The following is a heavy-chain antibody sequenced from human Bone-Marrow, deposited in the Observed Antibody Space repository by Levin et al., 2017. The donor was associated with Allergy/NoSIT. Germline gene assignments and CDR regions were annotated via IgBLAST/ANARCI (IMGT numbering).Heavy chain of an antibody. D-gene: IGHD3-10*01. CDR3: ARWETPMESFEY. J-gene: IGHJ4*02. Sequence: MASETLSLTCAVSGDSISSSYWSWIRQPPGKGLEWIGYIYENGNTNYNPSLKSRVSISVDTSKNQFSLKLTSVTAADTAVYYCARWETPMESFEYWGQGTVVTVSA. V-gene: IGHV4-59*01. CDR2: IYENGNT. CDR1: GDSISSSY.